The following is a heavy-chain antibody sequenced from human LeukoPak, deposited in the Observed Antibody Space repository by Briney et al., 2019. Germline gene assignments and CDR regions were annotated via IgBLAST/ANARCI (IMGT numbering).Heavy chain of an antibody. CDR2: ISTYTGDT. CDR1: GGTFSSYA. J-gene: IGHJ5*02. D-gene: IGHD6-13*01. Sequence: GSVKVSCKASGGTFSSYAISWVRQAPGQGLEWMGWISTYTGDTNYAQKLQGRVTMTTDTSTNTAYMELKSLRSDDTAVYYCARGGSSNWFDPWGQGTLVTVSS. CDR3: ARGGSSNWFDP. V-gene: IGHV1-18*01.